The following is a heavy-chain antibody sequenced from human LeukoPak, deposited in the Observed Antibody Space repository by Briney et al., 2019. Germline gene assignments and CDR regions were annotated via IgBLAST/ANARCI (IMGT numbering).Heavy chain of an antibody. J-gene: IGHJ4*02. Sequence: SETLSLTCAVYGGSFSGYYWSWIRQPPGKGLEWIGEINHSGSTNYNPSLKSRVTISVDTSRNQFSLKLNAVTAADTAVYYCARSHHTKYVAPVTYWGQGTPVTVSS. CDR3: ARSHHTKYVAPVTY. V-gene: IGHV4-34*01. CDR2: INHSGST. D-gene: IGHD2-15*01. CDR1: GGSFSGYY.